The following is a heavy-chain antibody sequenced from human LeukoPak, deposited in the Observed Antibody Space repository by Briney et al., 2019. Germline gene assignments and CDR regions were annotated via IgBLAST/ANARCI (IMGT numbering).Heavy chain of an antibody. D-gene: IGHD1-26*01. CDR1: GFTFSGYE. CDR3: ARVNGAPDWFDP. V-gene: IGHV3-48*03. CDR2: ISSSGSTI. J-gene: IGHJ5*02. Sequence: PGGSLRLSCAASGFTFSGYEMNWVRQAPGKGLEWVSYISSSGSTIYYADSVKGRFTISRDNAKNSLYLQMNSLRAEDTAVYYCARVNGAPDWFDPWGQGTLVTVSS.